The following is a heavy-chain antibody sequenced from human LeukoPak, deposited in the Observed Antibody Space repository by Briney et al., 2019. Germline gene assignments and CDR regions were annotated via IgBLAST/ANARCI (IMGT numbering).Heavy chain of an antibody. CDR3: ARGGGSGSSDRWYYFDY. Sequence: SETLSLTCTVSGGSISSYYWSWIRQPPGKGLEWIGYIYYSGSTNYNPSLKSRVTISVDTSKNQFSLRLSSVTAADTAVYYCARGGGSGSSDRWYYFDYWAQGTLVTVSS. CDR2: IYYSGST. CDR1: GGSISSYY. D-gene: IGHD1-26*01. J-gene: IGHJ4*02. V-gene: IGHV4-59*01.